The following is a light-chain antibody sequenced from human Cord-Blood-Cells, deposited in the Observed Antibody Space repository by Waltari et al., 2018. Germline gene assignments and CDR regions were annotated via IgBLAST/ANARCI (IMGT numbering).Light chain of an antibody. Sequence: DIGMTQSPDFLAVSLGERATIHCKSSQSVLYSSNNKNYLAWYQQKPGQPPKLLIYWASTRESGVPDRFSGSGSGTDFTLTISSLQAEDVAVYYCQQYYSTPYTFGQGTKLEIK. V-gene: IGKV4-1*01. J-gene: IGKJ2*01. CDR2: WAS. CDR3: QQYYSTPYT. CDR1: QSVLYSSNNKNY.